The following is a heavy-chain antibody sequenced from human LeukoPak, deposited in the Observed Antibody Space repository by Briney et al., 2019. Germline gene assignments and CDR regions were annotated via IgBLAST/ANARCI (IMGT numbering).Heavy chain of an antibody. D-gene: IGHD2-21*02. J-gene: IGHJ4*02. CDR2: IYPGDSDT. Sequence: SGGSLKISCKGSGSSFTSYWIGWVRQMPGKGPEWMGIIYPGDSDTRYSPSFQGQVTISADKSISTAYLQWSSLKASDTAMYYCARAAPGGDGGLDYWGQGTLVTVSS. V-gene: IGHV5-51*01. CDR1: GSSFTSYW. CDR3: ARAAPGGDGGLDY.